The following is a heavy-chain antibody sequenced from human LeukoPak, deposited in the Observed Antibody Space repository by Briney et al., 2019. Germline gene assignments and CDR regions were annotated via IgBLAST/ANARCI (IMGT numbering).Heavy chain of an antibody. D-gene: IGHD3-3*01. V-gene: IGHV3-7*01. Sequence: PGGPLRLSCAASGLTFSSYWMSWVRQAPGKGPEWVANIKQDGSEKYYVDSVKGQFTISRDNAKNSLYLQMNSLRAEDTAVYHCASHYDFWSGYFPSWGQGTLVTVSS. J-gene: IGHJ4*02. CDR3: ASHYDFWSGYFPS. CDR1: GLTFSSYW. CDR2: IKQDGSEK.